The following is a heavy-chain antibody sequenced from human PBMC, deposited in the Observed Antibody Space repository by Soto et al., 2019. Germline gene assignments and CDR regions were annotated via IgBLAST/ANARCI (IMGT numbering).Heavy chain of an antibody. Sequence: SGPTLVNPTETLTLTCTVSGFSLSNARMGVSWIRQPPGKALEWLAHIFSNDEKSYSTSLKSRLTISKDTSKSQVVLTMTNMDPVDTATYYCARISRDPRYDFWSGYYLPDYWGQGTLVTVSS. D-gene: IGHD3-3*01. CDR1: GFSLSNARMG. J-gene: IGHJ4*02. CDR3: ARISRDPRYDFWSGYYLPDY. CDR2: IFSNDEK. V-gene: IGHV2-26*01.